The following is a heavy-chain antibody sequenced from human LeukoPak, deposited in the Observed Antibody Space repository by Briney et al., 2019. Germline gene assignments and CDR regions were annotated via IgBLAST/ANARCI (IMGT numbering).Heavy chain of an antibody. CDR2: IYSGGST. CDR1: GFTVSSNY. V-gene: IGHV3-53*01. D-gene: IGHD6-19*01. CDR3: ARASSGWPNFDY. Sequence: PGGSQRLSCAASGFTVSSNYMSWVRQAPGKGLEWVSVIYSGGSTYYADSVKGRFTISRDNSKNTLYLQMNSLRAEDTAVYYCARASSGWPNFDYWGQGTLVTVSS. J-gene: IGHJ4*02.